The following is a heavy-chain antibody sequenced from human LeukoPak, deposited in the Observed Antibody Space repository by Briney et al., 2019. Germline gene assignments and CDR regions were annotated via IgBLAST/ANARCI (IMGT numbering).Heavy chain of an antibody. CDR3: ASALIAAAALDY. CDR1: GFTFSSYS. J-gene: IGHJ4*02. D-gene: IGHD6-13*01. Sequence: KSGGSLRLSCAASGFTFSSYSMNWVRQAPGKGLEWVSSISSSSSYIYYADSVKGRFTISRDNAKNSLYLQMNSLRAEDTAVYYCASALIAAAALDYWGQGTLVTVSS. V-gene: IGHV3-21*01. CDR2: ISSSSSYI.